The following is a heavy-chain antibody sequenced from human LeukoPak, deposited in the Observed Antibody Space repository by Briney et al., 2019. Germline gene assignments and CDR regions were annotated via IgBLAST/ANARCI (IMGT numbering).Heavy chain of an antibody. CDR2: IYTSGST. J-gene: IGHJ4*02. V-gene: IGHV4-61*02. D-gene: IGHD5-18*01. Sequence: SETLSLTRTVSGGSISSGSYYWSWIRQPAGKGLEWIGRIYTSGSTNYNPSLKSRVAISVDTSKNQFSLKLSSVTAADTAVYYCASEERGYSYGNLDYWGQGTLVTVSS. CDR1: GGSISSGSYY. CDR3: ASEERGYSYGNLDY.